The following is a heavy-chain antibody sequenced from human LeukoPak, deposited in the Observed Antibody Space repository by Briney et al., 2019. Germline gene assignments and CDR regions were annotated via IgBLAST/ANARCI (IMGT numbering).Heavy chain of an antibody. CDR2: IYYSGST. V-gene: IGHV4-39*01. CDR1: GGSISSSSYY. Sequence: SETLSLTCTVSGGSISSSSYYWGWIRQPPGKGLEWIGSIYYSGSTYYNPSLKSRVTISVDTSKNQFSLKLSSVTAADTAVYYCARHVRVLMAYAMVWFDPWGQGTLVTVSS. D-gene: IGHD2-8*01. J-gene: IGHJ5*02. CDR3: ARHVRVLMAYAMVWFDP.